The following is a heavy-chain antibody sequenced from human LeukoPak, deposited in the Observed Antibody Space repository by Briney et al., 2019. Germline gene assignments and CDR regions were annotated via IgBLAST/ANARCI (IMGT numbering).Heavy chain of an antibody. CDR3: AKWGARGGGYKSPFDY. Sequence: GGSLRLSCAASGFTFSSYGMHWVRQTPGKGLEWVAVISYDGSNKYYADSVKGRFTISRDNSKNTLYLQMNSLRAEDTAVYYCAKWGARGGGYKSPFDYWGQGTLVTVSS. V-gene: IGHV3-30*18. D-gene: IGHD5-24*01. CDR2: ISYDGSNK. CDR1: GFTFSSYG. J-gene: IGHJ4*02.